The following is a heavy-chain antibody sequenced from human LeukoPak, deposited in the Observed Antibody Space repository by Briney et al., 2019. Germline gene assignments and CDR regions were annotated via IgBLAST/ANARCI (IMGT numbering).Heavy chain of an antibody. J-gene: IGHJ4*02. Sequence: PGGSLRLSCTASGLTFSNYATTWVRQAPGKGLEWVSAISGSGGSTYYADSVKGRFTISRDNSKNTLYLQMNSLRAEDTAVYYCAKTPYDSSGYWVYWGQGTLVTVSS. V-gene: IGHV3-23*01. CDR3: AKTPYDSSGYWVY. D-gene: IGHD3-22*01. CDR2: ISGSGGST. CDR1: GLTFSNYA.